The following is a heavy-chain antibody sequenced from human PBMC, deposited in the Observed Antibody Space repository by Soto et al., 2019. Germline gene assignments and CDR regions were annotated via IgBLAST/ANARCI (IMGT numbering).Heavy chain of an antibody. CDR3: ARGSMITFGGVIAPFDY. D-gene: IGHD3-16*02. J-gene: IGHJ4*02. Sequence: QVQLQESGPGLVKPSQTLSLTCTVSGGSISSSGYYWSWIRQHPGKGLEWIGYIYYSGSTYYNPSLKSRVTISVDTSKNQFSLKLSSVTAADTAVYYCARGSMITFGGVIAPFDYWGQGTLVTVSS. CDR2: IYYSGST. V-gene: IGHV4-31*03. CDR1: GGSISSSGYY.